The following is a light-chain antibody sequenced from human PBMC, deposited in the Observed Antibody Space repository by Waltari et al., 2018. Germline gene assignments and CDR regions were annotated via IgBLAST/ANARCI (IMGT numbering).Light chain of an antibody. CDR2: ATS. CDR3: QHTFETPYS. V-gene: IGKV1-39*01. J-gene: IGKJ2*01. Sequence: DIQMTQSPSSLSASIGDRVTITCRASDNIGSYLNWYQQRTGEAPSLLIYATSTLQTEGPSRFSGSGSRTDFTLTISSLQPEDFATYYCQHTFETPYSFGQGTKLESK. CDR1: DNIGSY.